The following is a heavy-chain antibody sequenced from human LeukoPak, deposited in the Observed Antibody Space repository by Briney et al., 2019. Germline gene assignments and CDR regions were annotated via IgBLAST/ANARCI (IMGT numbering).Heavy chain of an antibody. D-gene: IGHD1-26*01. CDR3: ARDGEIVGARFDY. CDR2: INWNGDDT. J-gene: IGHJ4*02. V-gene: IGHV3-20*04. Sequence: GGSLRLSCEASGFSFDDYGMSWVRQAPGKGLEWVSSINWNGDDTSYAASVKGRFAISRDNAQKSLYLQMDSLRAEDTAFYFCARDGEIVGARFDYWGQGTLVTVSS. CDR1: GFSFDDYG.